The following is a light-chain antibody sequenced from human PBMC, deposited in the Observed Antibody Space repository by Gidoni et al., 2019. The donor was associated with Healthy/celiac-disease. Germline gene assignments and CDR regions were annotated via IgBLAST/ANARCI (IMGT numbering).Light chain of an antibody. J-gene: IGKJ5*01. Sequence: DIQMTQSPSSLSASLGDRLTITCRASQGISNYLAWFQQKPGKAPKSLIYAASSLQSGVTLSSLQPEDFATYYCQQYNSYPITFGQGTRLEIK. V-gene: IGKV1-16*01. CDR3: QQYNSYPIT. CDR2: AAS. CDR1: QGISNY.